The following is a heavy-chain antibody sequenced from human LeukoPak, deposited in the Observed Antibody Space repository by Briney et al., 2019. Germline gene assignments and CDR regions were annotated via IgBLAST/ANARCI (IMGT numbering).Heavy chain of an antibody. D-gene: IGHD3-9*01. CDR1: GYTFTGYY. Sequence: ASVKVSCKASGYTFTGYYMHWVRQAPGQGLEWMGWINPNSGGTNYAQKFQGRVTMTRDTSISTAYMELSRLRSDDTAVYYCARASTNYDILTGYKLYPGIDYYMDVRGKGTTVTISS. J-gene: IGHJ6*03. CDR2: INPNSGGT. CDR3: ARASTNYDILTGYKLYPGIDYYMDV. V-gene: IGHV1-2*02.